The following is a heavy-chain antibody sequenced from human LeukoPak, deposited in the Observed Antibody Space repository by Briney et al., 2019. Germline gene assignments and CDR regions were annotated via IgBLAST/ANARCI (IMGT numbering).Heavy chain of an antibody. D-gene: IGHD3-22*01. CDR3: ARERSWYYDSSGMDDWYFDL. CDR1: GGTFSSYA. Sequence: ASVTVSCKASGGTFSSYAITWVRQAPGQGLEWMGGIIPIFDTSNYAQKFQGRATFTSDDSTSTAYMELSSLRSEDTAVYYCARERSWYYDSSGMDDWYFDLWGRGTLVTVSS. CDR2: IIPIFDTS. J-gene: IGHJ2*01. V-gene: IGHV1-69*13.